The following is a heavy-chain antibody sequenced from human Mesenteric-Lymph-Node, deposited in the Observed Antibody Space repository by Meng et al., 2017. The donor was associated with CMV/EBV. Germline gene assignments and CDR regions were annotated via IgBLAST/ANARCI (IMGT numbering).Heavy chain of an antibody. Sequence: GESLKISCAASGFTFSSYWMSWVRQAPGKGLEWVANIKQDGSEKYYVDSVKGRFTISRDNAKNSLYLQMNSLRAEDTAVYYCARDREAAAGPSHYWGQGTLVTVSS. V-gene: IGHV3-7*01. J-gene: IGHJ4*02. D-gene: IGHD6-13*01. CDR3: ARDREAAAGPSHY. CDR1: GFTFSSYW. CDR2: IKQDGSEK.